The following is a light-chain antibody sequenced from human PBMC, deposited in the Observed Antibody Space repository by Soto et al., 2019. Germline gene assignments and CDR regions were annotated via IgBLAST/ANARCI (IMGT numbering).Light chain of an antibody. CDR2: RAS. V-gene: IGKV1-5*03. CDR3: QQYKTYS. Sequence: DIQMTQSPSALSASVGGKITITCRANQSISSWLAWYQQQSGKAPSLLIYRASTLESGVPSRFSGSGSGTEFSLTISGLQPDDFATYYCQQYKTYSFGGGTKVEIK. J-gene: IGKJ4*01. CDR1: QSISSW.